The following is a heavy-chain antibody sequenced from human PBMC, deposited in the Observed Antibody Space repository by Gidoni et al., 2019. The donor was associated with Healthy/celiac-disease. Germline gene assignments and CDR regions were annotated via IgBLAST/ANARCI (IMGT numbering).Heavy chain of an antibody. CDR2: ISAYNGNT. V-gene: IGHV1-18*01. J-gene: IGHJ5*02. CDR3: ARLLYSGSQMGWFDP. Sequence: QVQLVQSGAEVKKPGASVKVSCKASGYIFTSYGISWVRQAPGQGLEWMGWISAYNGNTNYAQKLQGRVTMTTDTSTSTAYMELRSLRSDDTAVYYCARLLYSGSQMGWFDPWGQGTLVTVSS. D-gene: IGHD1-26*01. CDR1: GYIFTSYG.